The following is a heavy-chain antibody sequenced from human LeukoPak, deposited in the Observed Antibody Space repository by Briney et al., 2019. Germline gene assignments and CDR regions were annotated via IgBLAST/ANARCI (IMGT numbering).Heavy chain of an antibody. D-gene: IGHD4-17*01. CDR2: ISGSGGST. CDR1: GFSLSSYA. V-gene: IGHV3-23*01. J-gene: IGHJ3*02. Sequence: GGSLRLSCAASGFSLSSYAMSWVRQAPGKGLEWVSAISGSGGSTYYADSVKGRFTISRDNSKNTLYLQMNSLRAEDTAVYYFAKDGDYGDYDLYEAFDIWGQGTMVTVSS. CDR3: AKDGDYGDYDLYEAFDI.